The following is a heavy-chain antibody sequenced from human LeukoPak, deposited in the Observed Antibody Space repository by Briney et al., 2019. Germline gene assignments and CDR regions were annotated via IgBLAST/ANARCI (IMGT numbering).Heavy chain of an antibody. CDR2: ITSTGPYI. CDR1: AFSFSDYN. V-gene: IGHV3-21*01. D-gene: IGHD2-15*01. Sequence: GGSLRLSCAASAFSFSDYNMNWVRQAPGKGLEWVSSITSTGPYIYYADSVKGRFTISRDNSKNTLYLQMNSLRAEDTAVYYCARGDGGCYNSFDYWGQGTLVTVSS. J-gene: IGHJ4*02. CDR3: ARGDGGCYNSFDY.